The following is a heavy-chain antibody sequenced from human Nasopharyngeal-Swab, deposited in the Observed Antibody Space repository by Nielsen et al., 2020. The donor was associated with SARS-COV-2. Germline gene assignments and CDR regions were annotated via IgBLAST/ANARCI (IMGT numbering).Heavy chain of an antibody. CDR1: GFTFSSYW. Sequence: GESLKISCAASGFTFSSYWMSWVRQAPGKGLGWVANIKQDGSEKYYVDSVKGRFTISRDNAKNSLYLQMNSLRAEDAAVYYCARDRDYAGAFDIWGQGTMVTFSS. V-gene: IGHV3-7*01. J-gene: IGHJ3*02. D-gene: IGHD2-2*01. CDR3: ARDRDYAGAFDI. CDR2: IKQDGSEK.